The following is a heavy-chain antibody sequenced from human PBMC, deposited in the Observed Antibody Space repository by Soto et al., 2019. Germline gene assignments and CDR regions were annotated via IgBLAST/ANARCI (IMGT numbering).Heavy chain of an antibody. Sequence: PGGSMRLSCAASGFTFSSYGMHWVRQAPGKGLEWVAVISYDGSNKYYADSVKGRFTISRDNSKNTLYLQMNSLRAEDTAVYYCAKAPYYYDSSGYFDYWGQGTLVTVSS. CDR1: GFTFSSYG. CDR3: AKAPYYYDSSGYFDY. D-gene: IGHD3-22*01. V-gene: IGHV3-30*18. J-gene: IGHJ4*02. CDR2: ISYDGSNK.